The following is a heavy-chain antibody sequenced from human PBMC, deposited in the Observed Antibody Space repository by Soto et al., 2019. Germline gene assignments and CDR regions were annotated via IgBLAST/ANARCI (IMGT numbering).Heavy chain of an antibody. J-gene: IGHJ2*01. CDR3: ARGKEIPDYWNFDL. CDR2: INPNSGGT. Sequence: QVQLVQSGAEVKEPGASVKVSCKASGYTFTDHYMHWVRQAPGQGLEWMGWINPNSGGTKSAHQFQGRVTMTRDTSISTAFMELSRLTFDDTAVYYCARGKEIPDYWNFDLWGRGMLVTVSS. CDR1: GYTFTDHY. V-gene: IGHV1-2*07. D-gene: IGHD2-2*02.